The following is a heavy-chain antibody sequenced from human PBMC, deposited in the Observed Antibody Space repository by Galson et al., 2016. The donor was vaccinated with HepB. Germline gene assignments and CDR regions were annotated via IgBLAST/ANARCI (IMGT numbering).Heavy chain of an antibody. V-gene: IGHV3-48*01. CDR2: IGRTSQTI. J-gene: IGHJ4*02. Sequence: SLRLSCAVSGFTFSSYNMNWVRQAPGKGLEWVSYIGRTSQTIYYADSVKGRFTISRDNAKNSLYLQMDSLRGEDTALYYCAHRNGESCCCLGYWGQGTLVTVSS. CDR3: AHRNGESCCCLGY. CDR1: GFTFSSYN. D-gene: IGHD2-15*01.